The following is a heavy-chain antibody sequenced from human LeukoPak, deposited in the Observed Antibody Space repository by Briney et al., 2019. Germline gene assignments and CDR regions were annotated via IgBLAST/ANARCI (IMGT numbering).Heavy chain of an antibody. CDR3: ARRRLWFGELPIDY. V-gene: IGHV4-34*01. D-gene: IGHD3-10*01. CDR1: GGSFSGYY. J-gene: IGHJ4*02. Sequence: AETLSLTCAVYGGSFSGYYWSWIRQLPGKGLEWIGDINHSGSTNYNPSLMSRITASVDTSKNQFSLKLSSVTAADTAVYYCARRRLWFGELPIDYWGQGTLVTVSS. CDR2: INHSGST.